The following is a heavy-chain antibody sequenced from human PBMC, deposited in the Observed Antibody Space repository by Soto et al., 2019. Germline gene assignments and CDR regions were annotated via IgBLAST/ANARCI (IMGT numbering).Heavy chain of an antibody. V-gene: IGHV1-8*01. CDR1: GYTFTSYD. D-gene: IGHD4-17*01. CDR3: ARGRGYGETVIL. CDR2: MNPNSGNT. J-gene: IGHJ6*02. Sequence: ASVKVSCKASGYTFTSYDINWVRQATGQGLEWMGWMNPNSGNTGYAQKFQGRVTMTRNTSISTAYMELSSLRSADTAVYYCARGRGYGETVILWGQGTTVTVSS.